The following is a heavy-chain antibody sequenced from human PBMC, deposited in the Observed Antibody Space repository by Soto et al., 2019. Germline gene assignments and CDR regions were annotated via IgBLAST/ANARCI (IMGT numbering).Heavy chain of an antibody. CDR2: INSDGSST. J-gene: IGHJ5*02. CDR3: ARGHSTWYNWFDP. V-gene: IGHV3-74*01. CDR1: GFAFSSYW. Sequence: GGSLRLSCAASGFAFSSYWMHWVRQAPGKGLVWVSRINSDGSSTSYADSVKGRFTISRDNAKNTLYLQMNSLRAEDTAVYYCARGHSTWYNWFDPWGQGTLVTVSS. D-gene: IGHD6-13*01.